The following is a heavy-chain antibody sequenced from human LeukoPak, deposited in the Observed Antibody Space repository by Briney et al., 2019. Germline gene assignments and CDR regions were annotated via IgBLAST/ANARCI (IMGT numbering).Heavy chain of an antibody. D-gene: IGHD1-7*01. J-gene: IGHJ3*02. CDR1: GFTFSSYS. Sequence: GGSLRLSCAASGFTFSSYSMNWVRQAPGKGLEWVSYISSSSSTIYYADSVKGRFTISRDNAKNSLYLQMNSLRAEDTAVYYCARDGRLGTASVFDIWGQGTMVTVSS. CDR3: ARDGRLGTASVFDI. CDR2: ISSSSSTI. V-gene: IGHV3-48*04.